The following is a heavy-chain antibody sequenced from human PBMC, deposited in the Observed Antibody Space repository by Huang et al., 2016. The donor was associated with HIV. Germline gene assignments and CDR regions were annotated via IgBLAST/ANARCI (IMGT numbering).Heavy chain of an antibody. D-gene: IGHD3-22*01. Sequence: QVQLVESGGGVVQPGGSLRLSCAASGFTFSSYVMHWVRQAPGKGLEWVEFIRYDENNKDYADSVNGRFTISRDNTKNTLYLQMNSLRTEDTAVYYCAKDHDSGGLYWYFDLWGRGTLVTVSS. CDR3: AKDHDSGGLYWYFDL. CDR2: IRYDENNK. CDR1: GFTFSSYV. V-gene: IGHV3-30*02. J-gene: IGHJ2*01.